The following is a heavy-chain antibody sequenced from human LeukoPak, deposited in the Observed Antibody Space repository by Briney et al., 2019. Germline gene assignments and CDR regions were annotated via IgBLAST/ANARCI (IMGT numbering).Heavy chain of an antibody. V-gene: IGHV4-59*08. Sequence: PSETLSLTCTVPGGSITNYYCSWIRQPPGEGLEWIGYVYASGATNSNPSLKSRVTISVDTSKNQFSLKLSSVTAADTAVYYCARHGKGVTYFYTFDIWGQGTVVDVSS. J-gene: IGHJ3*02. D-gene: IGHD2/OR15-2a*01. CDR1: GGSITNYY. CDR2: VYASGAT. CDR3: ARHGKGVTYFYTFDI.